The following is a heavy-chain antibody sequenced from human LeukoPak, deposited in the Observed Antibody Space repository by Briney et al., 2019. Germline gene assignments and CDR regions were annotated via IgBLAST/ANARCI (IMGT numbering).Heavy chain of an antibody. Sequence: GGSLRLSCAASGFTFSNYSMNWVRQAPGKGLEWVAKMKEDGSEIFYVDSVKGRFTISRDNAKNSLYLQMNSLRAEDTAVYYCARPRGCGSSRCNNFDYWGQGTLVTVSS. J-gene: IGHJ4*02. CDR1: GFTFSNYS. D-gene: IGHD2-2*01. CDR2: MKEDGSEI. CDR3: ARPRGCGSSRCNNFDY. V-gene: IGHV3-7*01.